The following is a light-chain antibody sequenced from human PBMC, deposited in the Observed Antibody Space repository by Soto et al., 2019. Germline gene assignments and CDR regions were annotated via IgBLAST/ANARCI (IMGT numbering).Light chain of an antibody. J-gene: IGLJ1*01. CDR3: SSYACSNNFV. CDR2: EVT. CDR1: SSDVGYYDY. Sequence: QSVLTQPPSASGFPGQSVTISCTGTSSDVGYYDYVSWYQQHPGKAPKLVIYEVTKRPSGVPDRVSASKSGNTASLTVSGLRAEDEADYYCSSYACSNNFVFGSGTKVTVL. V-gene: IGLV2-8*01.